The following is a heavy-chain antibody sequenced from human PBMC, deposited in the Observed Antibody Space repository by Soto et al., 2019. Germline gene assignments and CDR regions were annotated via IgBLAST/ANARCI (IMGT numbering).Heavy chain of an antibody. CDR3: ATLYGSSSGGWFDP. Sequence: PSETLSLTCAVYGGSFSGYYWSWIRQPPGKGLEWIGEINHSGSTYYNPSLKSRVTISVDTSKNQFSLKLSSVTAADTAVYYCATLYGSSSGGWFDPWGQGTLVTVSS. CDR2: INHSGST. V-gene: IGHV4-34*01. D-gene: IGHD6-6*01. CDR1: GGSFSGYY. J-gene: IGHJ5*02.